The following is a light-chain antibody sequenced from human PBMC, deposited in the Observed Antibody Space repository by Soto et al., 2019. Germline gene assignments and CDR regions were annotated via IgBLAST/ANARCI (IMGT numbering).Light chain of an antibody. Sequence: QSALTQPASVSGSPGQSITISCTGSISDVASYNSVSWYQQHPGEVPKLVIYDVIHRPSGISDRFSGSKSGNTASLTISGLQAEDEAHYYCSSYTSISASVIFGGGTQLTVL. CDR3: SSYTSISASVI. J-gene: IGLJ2*01. CDR1: ISDVASYNS. CDR2: DVI. V-gene: IGLV2-14*01.